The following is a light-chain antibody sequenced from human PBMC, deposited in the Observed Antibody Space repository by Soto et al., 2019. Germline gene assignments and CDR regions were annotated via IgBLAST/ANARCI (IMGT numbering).Light chain of an antibody. Sequence: VLTQSPATLSLSPGGRATLSCRASQSISSYLAWYQRKPGQAPRLLIYDASNRATVIPARFSGSGSGTDFTLTISSLEPEDFAVYYCQQRSNWPITFGQGTLLEIK. CDR2: DAS. V-gene: IGKV3-11*01. J-gene: IGKJ5*01. CDR1: QSISSY. CDR3: QQRSNWPIT.